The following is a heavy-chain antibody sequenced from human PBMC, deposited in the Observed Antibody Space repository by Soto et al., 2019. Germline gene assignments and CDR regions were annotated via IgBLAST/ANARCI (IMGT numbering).Heavy chain of an antibody. J-gene: IGHJ2*01. CDR2: IKQDGSER. CDR3: AKDRDFWSGYWYFDL. V-gene: IGHV3-7*01. D-gene: IGHD3-3*01. CDR1: GFIFSNYW. Sequence: EVQLVESGGGLVQPGESLRLSCAASGFIFSNYWMTWVRQAPGKGLEWVASIKQDGSERYYVDSVKGRFTISRDNPKNSLYLQMDSLRAEDTAVYYCAKDRDFWSGYWYFDLWGRGTLVTVSS.